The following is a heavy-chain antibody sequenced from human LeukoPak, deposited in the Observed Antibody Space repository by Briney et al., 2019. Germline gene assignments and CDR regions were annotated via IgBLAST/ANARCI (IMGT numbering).Heavy chain of an antibody. CDR2: ISYDGSNK. CDR1: GFTFSSYA. CDR3: ARERTMNYYDSSGYHDAFDI. Sequence: GGSLRLSCAASGFTFSSYAMHWVRQAPGKGLEWVAVISYDGSNKYYADSVKGRFTISRDNSKNTLYLQMNSLRAEDTAVYYCARERTMNYYDSSGYHDAFDIWGQGTMVTVSS. V-gene: IGHV3-30-3*01. J-gene: IGHJ3*02. D-gene: IGHD3-22*01.